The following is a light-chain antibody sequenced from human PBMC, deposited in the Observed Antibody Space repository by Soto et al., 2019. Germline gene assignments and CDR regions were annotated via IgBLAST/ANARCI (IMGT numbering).Light chain of an antibody. CDR3: QQYDSSPPIT. CDR1: QTISSW. CDR2: KES. Sequence: DIQITQSPSTLSGSVGDRVTITCRASQTISSWLAWYQQKPGKAPKLLIYKESTLKSGVPSRFSGSGSGTEFTLTISSLQPDDFAVYYCQQYDSSPPITFGQGTRLEIK. V-gene: IGKV1-5*03. J-gene: IGKJ5*01.